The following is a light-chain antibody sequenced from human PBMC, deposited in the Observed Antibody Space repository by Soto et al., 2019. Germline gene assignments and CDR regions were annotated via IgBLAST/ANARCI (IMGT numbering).Light chain of an antibody. CDR2: DVS. CDR1: SSDVGNYNY. V-gene: IGLV2-14*01. CDR3: SSYTSSSTYV. Sequence: QSALTQPASVSGSPGQSNTISCTGTSSDVGNYNYVSWYQQHPGKAPKLMIHDVSNRPSGVSNRFSGSKSGNTASLTISGLQAEDEADYYCSSYTSSSTYVFGTGTKVTVL. J-gene: IGLJ1*01.